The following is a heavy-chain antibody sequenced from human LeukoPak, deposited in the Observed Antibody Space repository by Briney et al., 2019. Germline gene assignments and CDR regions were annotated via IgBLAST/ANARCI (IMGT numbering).Heavy chain of an antibody. V-gene: IGHV3-11*05. CDR2: ISRSSTYT. Sequence: PGGSLRLSCAASGFTFSDYYMSWIRQAPGKGLEWVSYISRSSTYTNYADSVKGRFSISRDNAKNSLYLQMNSLRAEDTAVYYCAKVHSFLFGYWGQGTLVTVSS. CDR1: GFTFSDYY. D-gene: IGHD2/OR15-2a*01. J-gene: IGHJ4*02. CDR3: AKVHSFLFGY.